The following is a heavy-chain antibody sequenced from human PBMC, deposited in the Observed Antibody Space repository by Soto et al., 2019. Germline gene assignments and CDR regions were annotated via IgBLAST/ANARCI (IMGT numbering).Heavy chain of an antibody. Sequence: SETLSLTCSVAGDSGTSHYLTWIRQSPGKGLEWIGYMHYTGFSYYNPSLKSRVTISLDKSRNQFSLRLTSMTAADTAVYYCARGHYFGSGSTDWGHGTLVTVSS. V-gene: IGHV4-59*02. D-gene: IGHD3-10*01. CDR3: ARGHYFGSGSTD. CDR1: GDSGTSHY. CDR2: MHYTGFS. J-gene: IGHJ4*01.